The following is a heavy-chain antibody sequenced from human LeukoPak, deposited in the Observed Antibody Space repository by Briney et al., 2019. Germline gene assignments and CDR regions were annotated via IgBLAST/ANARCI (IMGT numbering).Heavy chain of an antibody. V-gene: IGHV3-23*01. CDR1: GFTFSSYG. D-gene: IGHD3-22*01. CDR2: ISGSGGST. Sequence: GGTLRLSCAASGFTFSSYGMSWVRQAPGKGLEWVSAISGSGGSTYYADSVKGRFTISRDNSKNTLYLQMNSLRAEDTAVYYSARVRWTLKQYYYDSSGYFDYWGQGTLVTVSS. J-gene: IGHJ4*02. CDR3: ARVRWTLKQYYYDSSGYFDY.